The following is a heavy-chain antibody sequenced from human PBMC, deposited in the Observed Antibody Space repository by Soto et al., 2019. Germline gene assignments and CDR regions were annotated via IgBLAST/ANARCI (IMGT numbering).Heavy chain of an antibody. D-gene: IGHD4-17*01. V-gene: IGHV3-21*01. J-gene: IGHJ3*02. CDR2: ISHSGSYI. CDR1: GFSFGDYI. CDR3: ASPRDYCVTTSNCFIAFDI. Sequence: AQLVESGGSLVKPGGSRRLSFEASGFSFGDYIMNWVRQAPGRGREWVASISHSGSYIFYADSVKGRFTISRDNSRDSLYLQMNSLRVDDTAIYYCASPRDYCVTTSNCFIAFDIWGQGTRVTVSS.